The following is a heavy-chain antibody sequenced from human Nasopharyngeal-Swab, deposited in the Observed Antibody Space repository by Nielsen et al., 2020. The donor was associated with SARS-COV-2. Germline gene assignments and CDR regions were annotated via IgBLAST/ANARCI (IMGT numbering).Heavy chain of an antibody. CDR2: ISYDGRNK. J-gene: IGHJ4*02. V-gene: IGHV3-30*04. CDR1: GFTFSSYA. Sequence: GSLRLSCAASGFTFSSYAMHWVRQAPGKGLEWVSVISYDGRNKHYADSVKGRCTISRDTSKNTLYLQMNSLRTEDTAVYYCARDLPGYSDGYDNFDSWGQGTLVTVSS. D-gene: IGHD5-18*01. CDR3: ARDLPGYSDGYDNFDS.